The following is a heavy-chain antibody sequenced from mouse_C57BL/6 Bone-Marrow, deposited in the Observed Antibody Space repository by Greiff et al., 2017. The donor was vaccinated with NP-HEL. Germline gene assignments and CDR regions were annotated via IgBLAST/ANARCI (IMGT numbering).Heavy chain of an antibody. CDR1: GSTFTDSY. CDR3: ARATYYDYDWAMDF. CDR2: INPNMGGH. D-gene: IGHD2-4*01. J-gene: IGHJ4*01. Sequence: VQLHHSGPELVKPGASVKISCKASGSTFTDSYMNWVKQSHGKSLEWIGDINPNMGGHSSNQKFKGKATLPVDTSSSTAYMELRRLTSEDSAVYYCARATYYDYDWAMDFWGQGTSVTGSA. V-gene: IGHV1-26*01.